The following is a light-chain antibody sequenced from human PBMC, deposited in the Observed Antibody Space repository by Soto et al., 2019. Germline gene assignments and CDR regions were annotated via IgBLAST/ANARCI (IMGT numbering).Light chain of an antibody. J-gene: IGKJ5*01. CDR1: HDITNC. CDR2: DAS. CDR3: QQYDTLPYT. V-gene: IGKV1-33*01. Sequence: DIPMTQSPSSVSASXGDRVTIQGQASHDITNCVHRYQHKPGKAPNVXXYDASNLEVGGPSRFSGSRSGADFTCTITGLQPEDIATYWGQQYDTLPYTFGQGTRLEIK.